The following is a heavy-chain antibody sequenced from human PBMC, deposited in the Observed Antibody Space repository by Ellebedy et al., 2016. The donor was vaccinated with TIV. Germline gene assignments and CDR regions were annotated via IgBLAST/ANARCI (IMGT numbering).Heavy chain of an antibody. J-gene: IGHJ4*02. CDR3: ARSVMKVVTAAPLGY. D-gene: IGHD3-22*01. V-gene: IGHV1-2*02. CDR1: GGSFSSYT. Sequence: AASVKVSCKASGGSFSSYTISWVRQAPGQGLEWMGWLNVASTDTNYAQRFRDRVTMTRDTSISTAYMDLSRLTSDDTAVYYCARSVMKVVTAAPLGYWGQGTLVTVSS. CDR2: LNVASTDT.